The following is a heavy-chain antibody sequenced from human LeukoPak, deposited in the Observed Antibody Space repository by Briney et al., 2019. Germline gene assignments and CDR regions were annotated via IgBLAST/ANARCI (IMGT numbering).Heavy chain of an antibody. D-gene: IGHD3-3*01. CDR1: GGSISSGGYY. CDR3: ARTAWSGYSVNRFDP. J-gene: IGHJ5*02. Sequence: SETLSLTCIVSGGSISSGGYYYWTWIRQHPGKGLEWIGYIYYTGSTYYNPSLKSRVTISVDTAKNQFSLKVSSVTAADTAIYYCARTAWSGYSVNRFDPWGQGTLVTVSS. CDR2: IYYTGST. V-gene: IGHV4-31*03.